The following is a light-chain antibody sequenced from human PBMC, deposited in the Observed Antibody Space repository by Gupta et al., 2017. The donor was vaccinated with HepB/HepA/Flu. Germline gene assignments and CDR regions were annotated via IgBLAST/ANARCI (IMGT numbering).Light chain of an antibody. Sequence: EIVLTQSPGTLSLSPGERATLSCRASQSVSSNSLVWYQQRPGQAPRLLIYGASNRATVIPDRFSGSGSGTNFTLTSSRLEPEDFAVYFCQHYGTSRHFGQGTKLEIK. V-gene: IGKV3-20*01. J-gene: IGKJ2*01. CDR3: QHYGTSRH. CDR1: QSVSSNS. CDR2: GAS.